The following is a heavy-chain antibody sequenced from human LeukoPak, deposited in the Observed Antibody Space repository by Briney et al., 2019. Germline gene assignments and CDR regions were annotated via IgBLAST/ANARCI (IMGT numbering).Heavy chain of an antibody. CDR3: ARQGWFGEFAGWFDP. J-gene: IGHJ5*02. D-gene: IGHD3-10*01. CDR1: GGSISSYY. CDR2: IYYSGST. Sequence: SETLSLTCTVSGGSISSYYWSWIRQPPGKGLEWIGYIYYSGSTNYNPSLKSRVTISVDTSKNQFSLKLSSVTAADTAVYYCARQGWFGEFAGWFDPWGQGTLVTVSS. V-gene: IGHV4-59*08.